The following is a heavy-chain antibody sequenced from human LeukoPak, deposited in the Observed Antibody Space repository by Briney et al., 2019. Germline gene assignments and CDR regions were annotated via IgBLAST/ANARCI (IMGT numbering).Heavy chain of an antibody. J-gene: IGHJ4*02. CDR1: GFTFSSYG. V-gene: IGHV3-30*02. Sequence: GGSLRLSCAASGFTFSSYGMHWVRQAPGKGLEWVTFIRYDGSNKYYTDSVKGRFTISRDNSKNTLYLQLNSLRTEDTSVYYCAKDQRAIAARPGGFDYWGQGSLVTVSS. CDR3: AKDQRAIAARPGGFDY. CDR2: IRYDGSNK. D-gene: IGHD6-6*01.